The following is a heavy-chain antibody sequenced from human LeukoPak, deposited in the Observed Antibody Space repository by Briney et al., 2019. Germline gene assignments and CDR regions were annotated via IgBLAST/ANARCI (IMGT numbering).Heavy chain of an antibody. D-gene: IGHD3-22*01. CDR2: INPNSGGT. V-gene: IGHV1-2*02. Sequence: ASVKVSCKASGYTFTGYYMHWVRQAPGQGLEWMGWINPNSGGTNYAQKFQGRVTMTRDTSISTAYMELSRLRSDDTAVYYCARGVTQCYASSGYCAYWGQGTLVTVSS. CDR3: ARGVTQCYASSGYCAY. CDR1: GYTFTGYY. J-gene: IGHJ4*02.